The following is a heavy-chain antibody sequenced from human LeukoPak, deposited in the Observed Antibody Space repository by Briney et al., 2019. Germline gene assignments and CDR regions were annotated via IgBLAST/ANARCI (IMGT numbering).Heavy chain of an antibody. CDR2: INPNSGGT. J-gene: IGHJ4*02. D-gene: IGHD2-2*02. Sequence: ASVKVSCKASGYTFTGYYMHWVRQAPGQGLEWMGWINPNSGGTNYAQKFQGRVTMTRDTSISTAYMELSRLRSDDTAVYYCATHCSSTSCYTRVLDYWGQGTLVTVSS. V-gene: IGHV1-2*02. CDR3: ATHCSSTSCYTRVLDY. CDR1: GYTFTGYY.